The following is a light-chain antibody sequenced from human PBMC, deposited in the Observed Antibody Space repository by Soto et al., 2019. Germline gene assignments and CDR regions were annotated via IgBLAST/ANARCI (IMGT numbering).Light chain of an antibody. Sequence: DIQMTQSPSTLYASVGDRVTITCRASQSISSWLAWYQQKPGKAPKLLIYDASSVESGVPSRFSGSGSGTEFTLTISSLQPDDFATYYCQQYNSYPWTFGQGTKVEIK. V-gene: IGKV1-5*01. CDR2: DAS. CDR3: QQYNSYPWT. CDR1: QSISSW. J-gene: IGKJ1*01.